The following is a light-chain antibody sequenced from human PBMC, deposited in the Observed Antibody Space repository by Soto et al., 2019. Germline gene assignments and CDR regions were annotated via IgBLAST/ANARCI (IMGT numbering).Light chain of an antibody. V-gene: IGLV2-14*01. CDR1: SSDVGGYNY. J-gene: IGLJ2*01. CDR3: SSYTSSSTLVV. Sequence: QSALTQPASVSGSPRQSITISCTGTSSDVGGYNYVSWYQQHPGKAPKLMIYDVSNRPSGVSTRFSGSKSGNTASLTISGLQAEDEAVYYCSSYTSSSTLVVFGGGTKLTVL. CDR2: DVS.